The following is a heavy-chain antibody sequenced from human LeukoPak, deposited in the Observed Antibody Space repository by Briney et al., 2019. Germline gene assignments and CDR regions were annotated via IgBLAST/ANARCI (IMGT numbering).Heavy chain of an antibody. D-gene: IGHD5-18*01. Sequence: PSETLSLTCTVSGGSISSYYWSWIRQPPGKGLEWIGYIYYSGSTNYNPSLKSRVTISVDPSKNQFSLKLSSVTAEDTAVYYCARVTPDPYTAMAIYPPDYWGQGTLVTVSS. V-gene: IGHV4-59*01. CDR1: GGSISSYY. CDR3: ARVTPDPYTAMAIYPPDY. CDR2: IYYSGST. J-gene: IGHJ4*02.